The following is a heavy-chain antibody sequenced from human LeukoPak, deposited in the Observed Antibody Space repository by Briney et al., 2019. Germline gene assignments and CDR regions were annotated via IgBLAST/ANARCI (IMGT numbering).Heavy chain of an antibody. V-gene: IGHV3-21*04. Sequence: PGGSLRLSCAASGFSFSSYSMTWVRQAPGKGLEWVSSINSRSSYIHYADSVKGRFTISRDNAKNSVYLQMNSLRAEDTAVYYCARGDSGGRATVKNWFDPWGQGTLVTVSS. CDR1: GFSFSSYS. CDR3: ARGDSGGRATVKNWFDP. J-gene: IGHJ5*02. CDR2: INSRSSYI. D-gene: IGHD2-15*01.